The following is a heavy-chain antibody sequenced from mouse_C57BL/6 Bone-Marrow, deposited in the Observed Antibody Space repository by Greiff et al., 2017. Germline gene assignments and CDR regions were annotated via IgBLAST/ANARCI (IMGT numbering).Heavy chain of an antibody. V-gene: IGHV14-2*01. CDR3: ARGYYGSSWPYYAMDY. CDR1: GFNIKDYY. J-gene: IGHJ4*01. Sequence: EVKLQESGAELVKPGASVKLSCTASGFNIKDYYMHWVKQRTEQGLEWIGRIDPEDGETKYAPKFQGKATITADTSSNTAYLQLSSLTSEDTAVYYCARGYYGSSWPYYAMDYWGQGTSVTVSS. CDR2: IDPEDGET. D-gene: IGHD1-1*01.